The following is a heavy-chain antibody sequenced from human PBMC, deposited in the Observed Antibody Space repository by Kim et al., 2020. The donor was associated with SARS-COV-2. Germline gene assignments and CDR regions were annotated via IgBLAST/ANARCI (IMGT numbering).Heavy chain of an antibody. CDR3: AKGKRWFGESDYWYFDL. Sequence: GGSLRLSCAASGFTFDSYAMNWVRQAPGKGLGWVSSISDRGGSTYYAASVRGRFTISRDKSKNTLFLQINSLRADDTAAYYCAKGKRWFGESDYWYFDLWGRGTLVTVSS. J-gene: IGHJ2*01. V-gene: IGHV3-23*01. CDR1: GFTFDSYA. CDR2: ISDRGGST. D-gene: IGHD3-10*01.